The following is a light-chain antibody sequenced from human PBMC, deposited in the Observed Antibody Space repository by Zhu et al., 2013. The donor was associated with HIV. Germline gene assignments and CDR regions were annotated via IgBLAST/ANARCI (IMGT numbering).Light chain of an antibody. Sequence: DIQMTQSPSTLSTSVGDRVTITCRANQSISNLLAWYQQKPGKAPKLLIYRASGLQSGVPSRFSGSGSGTDFTLTISSLQPDDFAIYYCQQYNSLWTFGQGTKVEIK. V-gene: IGKV1-5*03. CDR3: QQYNSLWT. CDR1: QSISNL. CDR2: RAS. J-gene: IGKJ1*01.